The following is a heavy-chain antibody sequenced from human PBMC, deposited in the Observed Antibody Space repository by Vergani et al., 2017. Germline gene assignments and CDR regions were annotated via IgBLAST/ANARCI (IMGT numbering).Heavy chain of an antibody. Sequence: QLLESGGGLIQPGGSLRLSCAASGFTFNSYAMTWVRQAPGKGLGWVYGINKNGGSTYYADSGKGRFTISRDHYKNTLYLQMTYLRAEDTATYYCAKVCGSTSCPYGGGACDVWGHGTMVTVSS. CDR3: AKVCGSTSCPYGGGACDV. J-gene: IGHJ3*01. CDR2: INKNGGST. D-gene: IGHD2-2*01. V-gene: IGHV3-23*01. CDR1: GFTFNSYA.